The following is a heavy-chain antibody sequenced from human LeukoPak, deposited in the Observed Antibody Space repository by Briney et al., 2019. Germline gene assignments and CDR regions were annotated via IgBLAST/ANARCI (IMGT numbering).Heavy chain of an antibody. CDR1: GFTVSSNY. D-gene: IGHD6-13*01. V-gene: IGHV3-66*01. J-gene: IGHJ4*02. Sequence: PGGSLRLSCAASGFTVSSNYMSWVHQAPGKGLEWVSVIYSGGSTYYAHSVKGRVTISRDNSKNTVYLQVNSLRDEDTAVYCGARDLEAANTYYFDYWGQGTMVTVSS. CDR2: IYSGGST. CDR3: ARDLEAANTYYFDY.